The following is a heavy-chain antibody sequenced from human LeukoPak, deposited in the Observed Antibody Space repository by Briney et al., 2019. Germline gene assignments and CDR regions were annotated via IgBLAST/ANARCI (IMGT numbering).Heavy chain of an antibody. CDR3: AKDNGDYGDYFADY. V-gene: IGHV3-30*18. CDR2: ISYDGSNK. CDR1: GFTFSSYG. D-gene: IGHD4-17*01. J-gene: IGHJ4*02. Sequence: PGRSLRLSCAASGFTFSSYGMHWVRQAPGKGLEWVAVISYDGSNKYYADSVKGRFTISRDNSKNTLYLQMNSLRAEDTAVYYCAKDNGDYGDYFADYWGPGTLVTVSS.